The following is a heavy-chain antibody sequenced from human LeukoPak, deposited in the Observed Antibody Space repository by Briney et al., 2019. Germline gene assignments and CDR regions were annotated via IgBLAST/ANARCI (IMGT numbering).Heavy chain of an antibody. Sequence: ASVKVSCKASGYTFTNYYMHWVRQAPGQGLEWMGIINPSGGSTSYAQKFQGRVTMTRDTSTSTVYMELSSLRSEDTAVYYCARDPSRRDGYNCFDYWGQGTLVTVSS. CDR2: INPSGGST. CDR3: ARDPSRRDGYNCFDY. J-gene: IGHJ4*02. CDR1: GYTFTNYY. V-gene: IGHV1-46*01. D-gene: IGHD5-24*01.